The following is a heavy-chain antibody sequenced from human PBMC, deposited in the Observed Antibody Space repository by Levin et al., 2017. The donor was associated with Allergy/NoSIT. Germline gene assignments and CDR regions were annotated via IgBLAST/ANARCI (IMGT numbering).Heavy chain of an antibody. J-gene: IGHJ4*02. CDR2: IWYDGSNK. CDR3: ARDPVAGPTADYFDY. D-gene: IGHD6-19*01. V-gene: IGHV3-33*01. Sequence: GESLKISCAASGFTFSSYGMHWVRQAPGKGLEWVAVIWYDGSNKYYADSVKGRFTISRDNSKNTLYLQMNSLRAEDTAVYYCARDPVAGPTADYFDYWGQGTLVTVSS. CDR1: GFTFSSYG.